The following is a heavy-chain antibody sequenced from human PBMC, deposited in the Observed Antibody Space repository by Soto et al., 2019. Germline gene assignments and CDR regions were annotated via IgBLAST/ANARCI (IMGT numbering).Heavy chain of an antibody. J-gene: IGHJ4*02. D-gene: IGHD3-9*01. CDR1: GFKSVDYA. V-gene: IGHV3-23*01. CDR2: ISGTGART. Sequence: LRLSCAASGFKSVDYAMGWVRQAPGKGLEWVAAISGTGARTFYDDSVKGRFTISRDNSRSTLYLQMNSLRAEDTAVYYCARIPHRYDALTGPGYWGQGALVTVSS. CDR3: ARIPHRYDALTGPGY.